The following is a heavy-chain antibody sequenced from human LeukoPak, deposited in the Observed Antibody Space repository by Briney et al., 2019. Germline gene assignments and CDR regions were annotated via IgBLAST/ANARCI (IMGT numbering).Heavy chain of an antibody. V-gene: IGHV3-21*01. D-gene: IGHD2-15*01. CDR3: AREKDCSGGSCYGLSAYYYGMDV. J-gene: IGHJ6*04. CDR1: GFTFSSYS. CDR2: ISSSSSYI. Sequence: PGGSLRLSCAASGFTFSSYSMNWVRQAPGKGLEWVSSISSSSSYIYYADSVKGRFTISRDNAKNSLYLQMNSLRAEDTAVYYCAREKDCSGGSCYGLSAYYYGMDVWGKGTTVTVSS.